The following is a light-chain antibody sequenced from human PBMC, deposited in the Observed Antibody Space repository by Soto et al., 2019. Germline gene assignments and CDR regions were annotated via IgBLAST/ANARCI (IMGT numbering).Light chain of an antibody. Sequence: QSALTQPPSLSGTPGQRVTISCSGSNSNIGRYSVNWYQHFPGTAPKILIYSDDERPSGVPDRFSGSKSGTSASLAISGLQSEDEAEYYCAAWDDNLNGPLFGGGTKLTVX. CDR1: NSNIGRYS. J-gene: IGLJ3*02. CDR2: SDD. V-gene: IGLV1-44*01. CDR3: AAWDDNLNGPL.